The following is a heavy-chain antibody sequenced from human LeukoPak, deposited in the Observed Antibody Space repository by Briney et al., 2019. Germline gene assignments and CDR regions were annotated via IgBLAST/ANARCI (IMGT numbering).Heavy chain of an antibody. J-gene: IGHJ5*02. V-gene: IGHV3-21*01. CDR1: GFTFSSYA. D-gene: IGHD3-10*01. CDR2: ISSSSSYI. Sequence: PGGSLRLSCAASGFTFSSYAMSWVRQAPGKGLEWVSSISSSSSYIYYADSVKGRFTISRDNAKNSLYLQMNSLRAEDTAVYYCAREGGSGSYSRWFDPWGQGTLVTVSS. CDR3: AREGGSGSYSRWFDP.